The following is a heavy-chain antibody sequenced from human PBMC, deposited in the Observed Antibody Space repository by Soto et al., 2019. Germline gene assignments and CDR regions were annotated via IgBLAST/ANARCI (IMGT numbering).Heavy chain of an antibody. CDR1: GGSISSYY. V-gene: IGHV4-59*01. D-gene: IGHD7-27*01. CDR2: IYYSGST. CDR3: ARRWGNYFDY. J-gene: IGHJ4*02. Sequence: SETLSLTCTVSGGSISSYYWSWFRQPPGKGLKWIGYIYYSGSTNYNPSLKSRVTISVDTSKNQFSLKLSSVTAADTAVYYCARRWGNYFDYWGQGTLVTVSS.